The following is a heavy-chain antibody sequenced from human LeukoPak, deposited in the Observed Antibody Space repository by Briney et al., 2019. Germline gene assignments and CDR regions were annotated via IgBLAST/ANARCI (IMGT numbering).Heavy chain of an antibody. J-gene: IGHJ6*04. CDR2: ISSSSSYI. CDR3: AELGITMTGGV. D-gene: IGHD3-10*02. V-gene: IGHV3-21*01. Sequence: PGGSLRLSCAASGFTISNYSMNWVRQAPGKGLEWVSFISSSSSYIYYADSVKGRFTISRDNAKNSLYLQMNSLRAEDTAVYYCAELGITMTGGVWGKGTTVTTSS. CDR1: GFTISNYS.